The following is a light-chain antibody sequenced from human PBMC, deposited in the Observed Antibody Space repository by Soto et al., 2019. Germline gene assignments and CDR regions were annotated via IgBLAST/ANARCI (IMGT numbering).Light chain of an antibody. CDR1: SSNIGAGYD. V-gene: IGLV1-40*01. J-gene: IGLJ2*01. CDR3: QSYDSSLSAFVV. Sequence: QSALTQPPSVSGAPGQRVTISCTGSSSNIGAGYDVHWYQQLPRTAPKLLIYGNSNRPSGVPDRFSGSKSGTSASLAITGLQAEDEADYYCQSYDSSLSAFVVFGGGTKLTVL. CDR2: GNS.